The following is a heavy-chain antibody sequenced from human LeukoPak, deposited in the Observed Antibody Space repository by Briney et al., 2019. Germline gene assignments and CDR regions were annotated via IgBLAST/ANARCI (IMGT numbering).Heavy chain of an antibody. Sequence: SRTLSLTCAISGDSVSSNSTAWNWIRRSPSRGLEWLFRTYYGSKWYTGYAVSVKSRITINPNTSKNQFSLQLNSVTPEDTAVYYCARGHSGYIDYWGQGTLVTVSS. D-gene: IGHD3-22*01. CDR3: ARGHSGYIDY. V-gene: IGHV6-1*01. J-gene: IGHJ4*02. CDR1: GDSVSSNSTA. CDR2: TYYGSKWYT.